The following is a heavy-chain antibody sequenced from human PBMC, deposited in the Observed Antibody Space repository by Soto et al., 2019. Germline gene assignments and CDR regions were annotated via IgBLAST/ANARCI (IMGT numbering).Heavy chain of an antibody. CDR1: GVSFNSYD. V-gene: IGHV3-30*03. CDR2: ISYDGSNT. J-gene: IGHJ4*02. Sequence: HPWGSLTLSSAASGVSFNSYDMHWVRQAPGKGPEWVAIISYDGSNTYYSDSVRGRFTISRDNSKDTLYLQMHSLRSEDTAIYYCARISRYFSRGDCHAWGQG. CDR3: ARISRYFSRGDCHA. D-gene: IGHD2-15*01.